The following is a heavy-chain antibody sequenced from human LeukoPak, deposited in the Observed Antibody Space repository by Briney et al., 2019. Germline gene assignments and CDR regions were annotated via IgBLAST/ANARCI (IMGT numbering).Heavy chain of an antibody. J-gene: IGHJ4*02. Sequence: ASVKVSCKASGYTFTGYYIQWARQAPGQGLEWVGWINPNSGGTNYAQKFQGRVTMASDTSISTAYMELRSLRSDDTAMYYCARSRIIVAGPMDYWGLGTLVTVSS. CDR3: ARSRIIVAGPMDY. D-gene: IGHD6-19*01. CDR2: INPNSGGT. V-gene: IGHV1-2*02. CDR1: GYTFTGYY.